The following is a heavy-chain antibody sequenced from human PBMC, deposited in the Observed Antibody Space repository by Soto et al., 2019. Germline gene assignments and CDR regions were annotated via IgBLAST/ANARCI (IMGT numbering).Heavy chain of an antibody. CDR1: GFTFSNYW. D-gene: IGHD4-4*01. V-gene: IGHV3-74*01. CDR3: ARDLMPPVTPGDRLDP. Sequence: EVQLVESGGGLVQPGGSLRLSCVASGFTFSNYWMYWVRQAPGKGLVWVSRISSDGSTASYADSVKGRFTISRGNAQNTLYLQMNSLRAGDTAVYYCARDLMPPVTPGDRLDPWGQGTLVTVSS. CDR2: ISSDGSTA. J-gene: IGHJ5*02.